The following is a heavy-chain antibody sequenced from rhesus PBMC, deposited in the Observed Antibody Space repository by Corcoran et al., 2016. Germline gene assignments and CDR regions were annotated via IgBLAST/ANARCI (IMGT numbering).Heavy chain of an antibody. D-gene: IGHD3-16*01. CDR3: ARGGYGSWFDV. CDR2: INGNGGTT. V-gene: IGHV4-80*01. J-gene: IGHJ3*01. CDR1: GVTISSRW. Sequence: QVQLQESGPVLVKPSETLPRTCTVSGVTISSRWWSWLLQAPGKGLEWIGEINGNGGTTNYIPSLKSRVTISKDASTNQFSLNLNSVTAADTAVYYCARGGYGSWFDVWGQGLRVTVSS.